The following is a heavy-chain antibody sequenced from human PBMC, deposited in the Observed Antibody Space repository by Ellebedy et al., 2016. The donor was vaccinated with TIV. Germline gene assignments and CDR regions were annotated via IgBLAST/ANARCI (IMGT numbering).Heavy chain of an antibody. CDR3: ARDPRREWDAFDI. V-gene: IGHV3-21*01. J-gene: IGHJ3*02. CDR2: IGSTGTNI. CDR1: GFTFSSYS. D-gene: IGHD2-8*01. Sequence: GESLKISCAASGFTFSSYSMNWVRQAPGKGLEWVSSIGSTGTNIYYADSVKGRFTISRDNAKNSLYLQMDSLSAEDTAVYYCARDPRREWDAFDIWGQGTIVTVSS.